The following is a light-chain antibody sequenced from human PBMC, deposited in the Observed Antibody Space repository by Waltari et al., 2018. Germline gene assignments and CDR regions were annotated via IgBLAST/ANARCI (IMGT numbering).Light chain of an antibody. Sequence: EIVLTQSPGTLSLSPGERATLSCRATQSVGKTLAWYQQKPGQAPGLLIHDASSRATGIPDRFSGSGYGTDFSLTISRLEPEDFAVYYCQKYGTLPATFGQGTKVEIK. CDR3: QKYGTLPAT. V-gene: IGKV3-20*01. CDR2: DAS. J-gene: IGKJ1*01. CDR1: QSVGKT.